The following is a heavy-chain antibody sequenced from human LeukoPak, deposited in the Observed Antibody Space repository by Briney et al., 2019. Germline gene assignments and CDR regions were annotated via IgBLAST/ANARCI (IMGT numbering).Heavy chain of an antibody. J-gene: IGHJ4*02. CDR3: ARFSDTSSAAHFDY. CDR2: IYTSGST. V-gene: IGHV4-4*07. CDR1: GGSISSYY. Sequence: SETLSLTCIVSGGSISSYYWSWIRQPAGKGLEWIGRIYTSGSTNYNPSLKSRVTMSVDTSKNQFSLKLSSVTAADTAVYHCARFSDTSSAAHFDYWGQGTLVTVSS. D-gene: IGHD6-13*01.